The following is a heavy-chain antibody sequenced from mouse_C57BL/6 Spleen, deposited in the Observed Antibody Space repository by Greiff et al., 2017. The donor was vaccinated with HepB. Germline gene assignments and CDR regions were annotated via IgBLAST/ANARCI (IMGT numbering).Heavy chain of an antibody. Sequence: EVQLVESEGGLVQPGSSMKLSCTASGFTFSDYYMAWVRQVPEKGLEWVANINYDGSSTYYLDSLKSRFIISRDNAKNILYLQMSSLKSEDTATYYCARGKGYYAMDYWGQGTSVTVSS. CDR2: INYDGSST. J-gene: IGHJ4*01. CDR3: ARGKGYYAMDY. V-gene: IGHV5-16*01. CDR1: GFTFSDYY.